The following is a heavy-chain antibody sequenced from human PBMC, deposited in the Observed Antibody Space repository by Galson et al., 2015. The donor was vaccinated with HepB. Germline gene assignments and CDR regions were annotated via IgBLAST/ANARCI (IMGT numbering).Heavy chain of an antibody. CDR1: GFTLSGYW. V-gene: IGHV3-74*01. J-gene: IGHJ4*02. Sequence: LRLSCAASGFTLSGYWMHWVRQPPGKGLVWVSRINPDGTTTNYADSVKGRFTISRDNAKNTLYMQVNSLRVEDTAVYYCARGGLEPIDYWGQGTLVTVSS. D-gene: IGHD1-1*01. CDR2: INPDGTTT. CDR3: ARGGLEPIDY.